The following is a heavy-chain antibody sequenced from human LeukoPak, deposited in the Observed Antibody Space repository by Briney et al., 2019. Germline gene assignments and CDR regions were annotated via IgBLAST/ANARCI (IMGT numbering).Heavy chain of an antibody. J-gene: IGHJ4*02. CDR3: ARTAARRFDY. Sequence: ASVKVSCKASGYTFPSYCMHWVRQAPGQGLEWMGIINPTGGSTTYAQEFQGRVTMTRDTSTSTVYMELSSLRSDDTAVYYCARTAARRFDYWGQGTLVTVSS. D-gene: IGHD6-6*01. CDR1: GYTFPSYC. V-gene: IGHV1-46*01. CDR2: INPTGGST.